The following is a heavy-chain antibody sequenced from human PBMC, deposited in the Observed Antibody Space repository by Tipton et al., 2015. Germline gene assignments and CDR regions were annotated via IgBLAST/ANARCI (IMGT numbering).Heavy chain of an antibody. V-gene: IGHV5-51*01. J-gene: IGHJ4*02. CDR3: ARLLGAHRLFDH. Sequence: RYSPSFQGQVTISADTSISTAYLQWSSLKASDSAMYYCARLLGAHRLFDHWGQGTLVTVSS. D-gene: IGHD3-16*01.